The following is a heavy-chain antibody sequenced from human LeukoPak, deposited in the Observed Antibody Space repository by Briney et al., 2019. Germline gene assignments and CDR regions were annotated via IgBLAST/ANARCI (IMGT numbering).Heavy chain of an antibody. Sequence: SETLSLTCTVSGGSISNYYWSWIRQPPGKGLEWIDYIYYSGSTNYNPSLKSRVTISVDTSKNQFSLKLSSVTAADTAVFYCARLILEWLMPFDPWGQGTLVTVSS. CDR2: IYYSGST. V-gene: IGHV4-59*08. D-gene: IGHD3-3*01. CDR3: ARLILEWLMPFDP. J-gene: IGHJ5*02. CDR1: GGSISNYY.